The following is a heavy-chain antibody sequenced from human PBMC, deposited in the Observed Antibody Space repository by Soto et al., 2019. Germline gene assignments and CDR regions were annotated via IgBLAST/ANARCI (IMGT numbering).Heavy chain of an antibody. CDR2: ISSSGSTI. CDR1: GFTFSDYY. V-gene: IGHV3-11*01. J-gene: IGHJ4*02. D-gene: IGHD2-15*01. Sequence: GGSLRLSCAASGFTFSDYYMSWIRQAPGKGLEWVSYISSSGSTIYYADSVKGRFTISRDNAKNSLYLQMNSLRAEDTAVYYCARDHLKSCSGASCHIHWGQGTLVTVSS. CDR3: ARDHLKSCSGASCHIH.